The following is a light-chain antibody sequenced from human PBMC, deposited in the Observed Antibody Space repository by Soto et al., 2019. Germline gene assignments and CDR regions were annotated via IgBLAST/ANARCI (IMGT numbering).Light chain of an antibody. Sequence: QSVLTQPPSASGTPGQIVAISCSGSSSNIGSNTVTWYQQLPGTAPKLLIYSNNQRPSGVPDRFSGSKSGTSASLAISGLRSEDEADYYCAAWDDSLSGYVFGTGTKVTVL. CDR3: AAWDDSLSGYV. CDR1: SSNIGSNT. J-gene: IGLJ1*01. V-gene: IGLV1-44*01. CDR2: SNN.